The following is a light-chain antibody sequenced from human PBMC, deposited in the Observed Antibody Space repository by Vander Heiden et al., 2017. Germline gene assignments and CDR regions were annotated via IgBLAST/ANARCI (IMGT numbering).Light chain of an antibody. V-gene: IGKV1-5*03. CDR3: HQYNDYPYT. CDR1: QSISTS. CDR2: KAS. Sequence: RVTISCRASQSISTSLAWYQQKPGKAPKLVIYKASSLETGVPSTFSGSGSGTEFTLTISSLQPDDFASYYCHQYNDYPYTFGQGTKLEIK. J-gene: IGKJ2*01.